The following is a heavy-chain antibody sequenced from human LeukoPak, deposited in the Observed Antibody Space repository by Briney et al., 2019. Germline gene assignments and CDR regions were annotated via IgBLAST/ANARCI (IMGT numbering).Heavy chain of an antibody. J-gene: IGHJ4*02. CDR3: AKSKYYDSSGYYSFEF. CDR2: IYYSGST. V-gene: IGHV4-4*07. CDR1: GGSISSNY. D-gene: IGHD3-22*01. Sequence: SETLSLTCSVSGGSISSNYWSWIRQPAGKGLEWIGRIYYSGSTNYNPSLKSRLTMSVDTSKNQFSLNLNSVTAADTAMYFCAKSKYYDSSGYYSFEFWGRGTLVTVSS.